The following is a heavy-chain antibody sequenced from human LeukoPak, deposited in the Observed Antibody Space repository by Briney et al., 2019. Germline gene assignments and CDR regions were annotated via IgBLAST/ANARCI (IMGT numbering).Heavy chain of an antibody. CDR2: IYHTGST. V-gene: IGHV4-4*02. Sequence: SGTLSLTCAVSGGSIKSNNWWSWVRQPPGEGVGWIGEIYHTGSTNYHPSLKSRVTMSLDKSTNQFSLKLSSVTAADTAVYYCACYYDSSGYRFDYWGQGTLVTVSS. CDR1: GGSIKSNNW. D-gene: IGHD3-22*01. CDR3: ACYYDSSGYRFDY. J-gene: IGHJ4*02.